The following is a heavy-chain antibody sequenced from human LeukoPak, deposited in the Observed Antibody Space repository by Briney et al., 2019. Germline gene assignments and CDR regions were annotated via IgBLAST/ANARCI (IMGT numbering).Heavy chain of an antibody. CDR3: AKWRSSGWSFDY. Sequence: GGSLRLSCAASGFTFSTSGMNWVRQAPGKGLEWVSYISSSSSSVSYADSVKGRFTISRDNSKNTLYLQMNSLRAEDTAVYYCAKWRSSGWSFDYWGQGTLVTVSS. V-gene: IGHV3-48*01. CDR2: ISSSSSSV. D-gene: IGHD6-19*01. J-gene: IGHJ4*02. CDR1: GFTFSTSG.